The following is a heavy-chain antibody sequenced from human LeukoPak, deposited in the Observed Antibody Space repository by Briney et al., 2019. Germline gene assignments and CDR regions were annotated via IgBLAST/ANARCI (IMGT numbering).Heavy chain of an antibody. J-gene: IGHJ6*03. CDR2: INPNSGGI. CDR1: GYTFTGYY. Sequence: ASVKVSCKASGYTFTGYYMHWVRQAPGQGPEWMGWINPNSGGINYAQKFQGRVTMTRDTSISTAYMELSRLRSDDTAVYYCARVTEYSSGWYGDYYYYYMDVWGKGTTVTVSS. CDR3: ARVTEYSSGWYGDYYYYYMDV. D-gene: IGHD6-19*01. V-gene: IGHV1-2*02.